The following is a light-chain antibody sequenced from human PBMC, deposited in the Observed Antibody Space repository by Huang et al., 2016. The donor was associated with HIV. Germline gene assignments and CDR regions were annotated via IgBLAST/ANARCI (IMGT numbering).Light chain of an antibody. J-gene: IGKJ1*01. CDR1: QNFRSNS. V-gene: IGKV3-20*01. Sequence: EIVLTQSPGPLSLSPGERATLSCRASQNFRSNSLGWFKQKPGQAPRHLIDDASNRSTGIPDRFSGSGSETDFTLTISRLEPEDFAVYYCQHYGSSRGWTFGQGTKVEIK. CDR2: DAS. CDR3: QHYGSSRGWT.